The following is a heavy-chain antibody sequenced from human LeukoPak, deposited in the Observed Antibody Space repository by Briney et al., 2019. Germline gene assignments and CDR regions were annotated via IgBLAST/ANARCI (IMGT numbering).Heavy chain of an antibody. CDR3: AKGSYDSSGYLVDY. CDR2: IRYDGSNK. CDR1: GFTFSSYG. D-gene: IGHD3-22*01. J-gene: IGHJ4*02. Sequence: GGSLRLSCAASGFTFSSYGMHWVRQAPGKGLEWVAFIRYDGSNKYYADSVKGRFTISRDNSKNTLYLQMNSLRAEDTAVYYCAKGSYDSSGYLVDYWGQGTLVTVSS. V-gene: IGHV3-30*02.